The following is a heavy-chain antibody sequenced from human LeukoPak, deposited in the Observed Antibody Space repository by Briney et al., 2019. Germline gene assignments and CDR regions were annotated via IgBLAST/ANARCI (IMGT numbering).Heavy chain of an antibody. CDR3: VSNPIGGTNY. V-gene: IGHV3-74*01. CDR2: INSDGSST. Sequence: GGSLRLSCAASGFSFSSGWMHWARQAPGKGLVWVSRINSDGSSTYYADSVKGRFTISRDNAKNTLYLQMNSLRAEDTAVYYCVSNPIGGTNYWGQGTLVTVSS. D-gene: IGHD2-15*01. J-gene: IGHJ4*02. CDR1: GFSFSSGW.